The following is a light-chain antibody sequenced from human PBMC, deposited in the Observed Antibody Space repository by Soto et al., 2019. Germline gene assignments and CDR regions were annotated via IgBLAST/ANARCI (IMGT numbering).Light chain of an antibody. CDR1: QGISRS. V-gene: IGKV1D-16*01. CDR2: AAS. J-gene: IGKJ1*01. Sequence: DIQMTQSPSSVSASVGDRVTISCQASQGISRSLAWYQQKPGKAPKLLIYAASSLQSGVPSRFSGSGSGTEFTLTISSLQPDDFATYYCQQYNSYSKTFGQGTKVDIK. CDR3: QQYNSYSKT.